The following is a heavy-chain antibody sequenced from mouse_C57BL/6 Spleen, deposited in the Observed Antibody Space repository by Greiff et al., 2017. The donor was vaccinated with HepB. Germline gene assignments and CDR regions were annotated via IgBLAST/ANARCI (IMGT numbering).Heavy chain of an antibody. D-gene: IGHD2-4*01. Sequence: DVKLQESGPGLVKPSQSLSLTCSVTGYSITSGYYWNWIRQFPGNKLEWMGYISYDGSNNYNPSLKNRISITRDTSKNQFFLKLNSVTTEDTATYYCARDDYRAMDYWGQGTSVTVSS. CDR2: ISYDGSN. J-gene: IGHJ4*01. CDR1: GYSITSGYY. V-gene: IGHV3-6*01. CDR3: ARDDYRAMDY.